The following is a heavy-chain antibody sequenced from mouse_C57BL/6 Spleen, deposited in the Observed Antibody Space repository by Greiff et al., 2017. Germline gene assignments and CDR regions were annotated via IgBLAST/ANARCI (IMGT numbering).Heavy chain of an antibody. Sequence: QVQLQQSGAELVRPGASVTLSCKASGYTFTDYEMHWVKQTPVHGLEWIGAIDPETGGTAYNQKFKGKAILTADKSSSTAYMELRSLTSEDSAVYYCTSRYYYGSSYAMDYWGQGTSVTVSS. D-gene: IGHD1-1*01. CDR3: TSRYYYGSSYAMDY. CDR2: IDPETGGT. V-gene: IGHV1-15*01. CDR1: GYTFTDYE. J-gene: IGHJ4*01.